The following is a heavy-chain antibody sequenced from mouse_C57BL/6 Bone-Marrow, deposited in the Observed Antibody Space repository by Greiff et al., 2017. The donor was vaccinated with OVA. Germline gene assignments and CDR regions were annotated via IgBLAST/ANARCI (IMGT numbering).Heavy chain of an antibody. CDR1: GYTFTDYY. D-gene: IGHD1-1*01. CDR3: ARSPLYGSSYFDD. V-gene: IGHV1-26*01. Sequence: VQLQQSGPELVKPGASVKISCKASGYTFTDYYMNWVKQSHGKSLEWIGDINPNNGGTSYNQKFKGKATLTVDKSSSTAYMELRSLTSEDSAVYYCARSPLYGSSYFDDWGQGTTLTVSS. CDR2: INPNNGGT. J-gene: IGHJ2*01.